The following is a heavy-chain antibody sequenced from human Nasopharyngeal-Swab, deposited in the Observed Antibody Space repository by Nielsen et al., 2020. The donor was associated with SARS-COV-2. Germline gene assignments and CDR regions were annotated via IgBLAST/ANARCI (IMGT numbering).Heavy chain of an antibody. D-gene: IGHD1-26*01. Sequence: SQTLSLTCSISGDSVSSNSAAWTWIRQSPSRGLEWLGRTYFRSKWLNDYAVSVKSRITIYQDTSRNQFSLQLNSVTPEDTAIYYCARGSGTYSDYFDYWGQGTLVSVSS. CDR3: ARGSGTYSDYFDY. V-gene: IGHV6-1*01. CDR1: GDSVSSNSAA. CDR2: TYFRSKWLN. J-gene: IGHJ4*02.